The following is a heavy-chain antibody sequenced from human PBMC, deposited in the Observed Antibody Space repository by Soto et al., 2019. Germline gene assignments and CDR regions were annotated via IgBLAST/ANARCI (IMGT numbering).Heavy chain of an antibody. CDR3: AKDGGYGSGSYYSDD. J-gene: IGHJ4*02. V-gene: IGHV3-23*01. CDR1: GFTFSSYA. CDR2: TSSSGGST. Sequence: EVQLLESGGGLVQPGGSLRLSCGASGFTFSSYAMSWVRQAPGKGLEWVSTTSSSGGSTYYADSVKGRFTISRDNSKNTFYVQMNSLRAEDMAVNYCAKDGGYGSGSYYSDDWGQGTLVTVSS. D-gene: IGHD3-10*01.